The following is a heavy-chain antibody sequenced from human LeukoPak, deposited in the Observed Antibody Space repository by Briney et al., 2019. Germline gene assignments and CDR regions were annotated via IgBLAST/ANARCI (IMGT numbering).Heavy chain of an antibody. Sequence: HPGGSLRLSCAAPGFSFSSYSMNPVRQAPGKGLEWVSYISSSSTIYYADSVKGRFTISRDNAKNSLYLQMNSLRDEDTAVYYCAKDSGCGYWGQGTLVTVSS. CDR1: GFSFSSYS. D-gene: IGHD6-19*01. CDR3: AKDSGCGY. J-gene: IGHJ4*02. V-gene: IGHV3-48*02. CDR2: ISSSSTI.